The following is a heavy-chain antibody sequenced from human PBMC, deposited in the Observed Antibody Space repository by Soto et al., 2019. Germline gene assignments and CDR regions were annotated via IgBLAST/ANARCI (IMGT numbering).Heavy chain of an antibody. D-gene: IGHD4-17*01. V-gene: IGHV3-15*01. J-gene: IGHJ4*02. Sequence: EVQLVESGGGLVKPGGSLRLYCAASGFTFRNAWMSWVRQAPGKGLEWVGRIKSKTDGGTTDDAAPVKGRFTISRDDSKNTLYLQMNSLKTEDTAVYYCTTSDNYGGNSVFDSWGQGTLVTVSS. CDR3: TTSDNYGGNSVFDS. CDR2: IKSKTDGGTT. CDR1: GFTFRNAW.